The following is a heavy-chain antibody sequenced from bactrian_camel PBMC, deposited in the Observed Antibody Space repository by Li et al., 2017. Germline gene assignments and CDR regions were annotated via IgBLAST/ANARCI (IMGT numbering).Heavy chain of an antibody. J-gene: IGHJ4*01. Sequence: HVQLVESGGGSVQPGGSLRLSCEISLYIYSTNCMGWFRQAPGKEREGVASIYTGSRRTYYADSVKGRITISQDNAKNTVYLQMNSLKPEDSAAYYCAADCRGRGAWYELYEYKYWGQGTQVTVS. CDR3: AADCRGRGAWYELYEYKY. CDR2: IYTGSRRT. D-gene: IGHD2*01. CDR1: LYIYSTNC. V-gene: IGHV3S54*01.